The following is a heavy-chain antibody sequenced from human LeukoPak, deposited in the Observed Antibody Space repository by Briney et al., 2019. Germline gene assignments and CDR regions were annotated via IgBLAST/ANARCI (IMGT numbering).Heavy chain of an antibody. CDR1: GFTFSSYW. J-gene: IGHJ4*02. D-gene: IGHD3-22*01. CDR3: ARVIVVVITSYFDY. V-gene: IGHV3-7*01. CDR2: IKQDGSEK. Sequence: GSLRLSCAASGFTFSSYWMSWVRQAPGKGLEWVANIKQDGSEKYYVDSVKGRFTISRDNAKNSLYLQMNSLRAEDTAVYYCARVIVVVITSYFDYWGQGTLVTVSS.